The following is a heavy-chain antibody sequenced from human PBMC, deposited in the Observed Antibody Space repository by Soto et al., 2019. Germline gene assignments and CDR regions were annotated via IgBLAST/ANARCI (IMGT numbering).Heavy chain of an antibody. CDR2: INAGNGNT. D-gene: IGHD3-10*01. Sequence: ASVKVSCKASGYTFTIYAMHGLREAPGQRLEWMGWINAGNGNTKYSQKFQGRVTITRDTSASTAYMELSSLRSEATAVYYCARSPTMVRGVTPNWFDPWGQGTLVTVSS. CDR3: ARSPTMVRGVTPNWFDP. V-gene: IGHV1-3*01. CDR1: GYTFTIYA. J-gene: IGHJ5*02.